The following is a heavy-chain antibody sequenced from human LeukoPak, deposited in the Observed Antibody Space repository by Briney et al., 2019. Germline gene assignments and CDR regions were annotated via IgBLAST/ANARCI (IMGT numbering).Heavy chain of an antibody. CDR2: INPNSGGT. Sequence: GASVKVSCKASGYTFTGYYMHWVRQAPGQGLEWMGWINPNSGGTNYAQKFQGRVTMTRDTPISTAYMELSRLRSDDTAVYYCARDRGSGSYDWFDPWGQGTLVTVSS. J-gene: IGHJ5*02. D-gene: IGHD3-10*01. V-gene: IGHV1-2*02. CDR3: ARDRGSGSYDWFDP. CDR1: GYTFTGYY.